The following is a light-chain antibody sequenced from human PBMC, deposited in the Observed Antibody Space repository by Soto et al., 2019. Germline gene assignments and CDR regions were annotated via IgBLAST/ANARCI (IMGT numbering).Light chain of an antibody. CDR3: QQRARWPIT. J-gene: IGKJ5*01. V-gene: IGKV3-11*01. Sequence: EIVLTQSPTTLSLSPGERATLSCRASQSVSSYLIWYQQRPGQAPRLLISDASSRATGIPARFSGSGSGTDFTLTISSLEPEDFAVYYCQQRARWPITFGQGTRVEIK. CDR2: DAS. CDR1: QSVSSY.